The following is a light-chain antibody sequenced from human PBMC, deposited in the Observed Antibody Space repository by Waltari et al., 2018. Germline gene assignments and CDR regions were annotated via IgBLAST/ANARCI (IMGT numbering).Light chain of an antibody. V-gene: IGKV1-NL1*01. CDR1: QGVGNS. CDR3: QQYYSKPLT. J-gene: IGKJ4*01. Sequence: DIQMTQSPSYLSASFGDRVTITCRASQGVGNSLAWYQQKPGKAPKLLLYAASRLESGVPSGFSGSGSGTDYTLTIISLQSEDVATYYCQQYYSKPLTFGGGTKVEIK. CDR2: AAS.